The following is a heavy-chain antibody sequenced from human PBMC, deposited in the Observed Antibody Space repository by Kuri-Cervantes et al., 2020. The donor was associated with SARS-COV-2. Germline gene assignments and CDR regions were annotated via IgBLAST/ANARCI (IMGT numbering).Heavy chain of an antibody. J-gene: IGHJ4*02. D-gene: IGHD3-22*01. CDR2: IYHSGST. CDR1: GYSISSGYY. V-gene: IGHV4-38-2*02. CDR3: ARDRPANYYDSSGFRY. Sequence: SQTLSLTCAVSGYSISSGYYWGWIRQPPGKGLEWIGSIYHSGSTYYNPSLKSRVTISVDTSKNQFSLKLSSVTAADTAVYYCARDRPANYYDSSGFRYRGQGTLVTVSS.